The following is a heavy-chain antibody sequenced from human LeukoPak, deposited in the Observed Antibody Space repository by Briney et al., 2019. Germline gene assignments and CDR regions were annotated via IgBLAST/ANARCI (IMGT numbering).Heavy chain of an antibody. CDR1: GGTFSSYA. V-gene: IGHV1-69*01. Sequence: SVKVSCKASGGTFSSYAISWVRQAPGQGLEWMGGIIPIFGTANYAQKFQGRVTITADESTSTAYMELSSLRSEDTAVYYCARRLQQLRGFDPWGQGTLVTVSS. CDR3: ARRLQQLRGFDP. D-gene: IGHD6-13*01. J-gene: IGHJ5*02. CDR2: IIPIFGTA.